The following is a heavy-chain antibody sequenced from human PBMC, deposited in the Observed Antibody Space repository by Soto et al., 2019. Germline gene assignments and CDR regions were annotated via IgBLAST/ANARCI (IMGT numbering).Heavy chain of an antibody. J-gene: IGHJ4*02. CDR3: ARGTDSSGYYYVCDY. CDR1: AGTFSSYA. Sequence: SVKVSCKASAGTFSSYAISWVRQAPGQGLEWMGGIIPIFGTANYAQKFQGRVTITADESTSTAYMELSSLRSEDTAVYYCARGTDSSGYYYVCDYWGQGTLVTGSS. D-gene: IGHD3-22*01. V-gene: IGHV1-69*13. CDR2: IIPIFGTA.